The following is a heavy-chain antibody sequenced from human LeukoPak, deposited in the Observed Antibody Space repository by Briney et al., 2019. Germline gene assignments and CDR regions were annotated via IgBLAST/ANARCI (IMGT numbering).Heavy chain of an antibody. J-gene: IGHJ4*02. CDR1: GFPFITYW. Sequence: GGSLELSLAAAGFPFITYWMAWVRQAPGKGLEWGANIKGDESAKHQADSVKGRFTISRDNAQNSVYLQMSSLRGEDTAVYYCARDVGGSLDYWGQGTLVTVSS. CDR3: ARDVGGSLDY. CDR2: IKGDESAK. D-gene: IGHD1-26*01. V-gene: IGHV3-7*01.